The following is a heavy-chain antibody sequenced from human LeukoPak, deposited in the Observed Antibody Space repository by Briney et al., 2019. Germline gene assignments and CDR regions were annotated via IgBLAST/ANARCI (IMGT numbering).Heavy chain of an antibody. V-gene: IGHV5-51*01. Sequence: GESLKISCKGSGYSFTSYWIGWVRQMPGKGLEWMGIIYPGDSDTRYSPSFQGQVTISADKSISTAYLQWSSLKASDTAMYYCARRSSSSWYQGPYWYFDLWGRGTLVSVSS. CDR1: GYSFTSYW. D-gene: IGHD6-13*01. J-gene: IGHJ2*01. CDR2: IYPGDSDT. CDR3: ARRSSSSWYQGPYWYFDL.